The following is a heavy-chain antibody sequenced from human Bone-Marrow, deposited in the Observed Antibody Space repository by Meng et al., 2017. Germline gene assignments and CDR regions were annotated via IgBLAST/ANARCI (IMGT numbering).Heavy chain of an antibody. CDR2: ISSSSSYI. CDR3: ARDQEVLLWFGELLVRSDYYYGMDV. CDR1: GFTFSSYS. D-gene: IGHD3-10*01. Sequence: GGSLRLSCAASGFTFSSYSMSWGRQAPGKGLEWVSSISSSSSYIYYADSVKGRFTISRDKAKNSLYLQMNSLRAEDTAVYYCARDQEVLLWFGELLVRSDYYYGMDVWGQGTTVTVSS. J-gene: IGHJ6*02. V-gene: IGHV3-21*01.